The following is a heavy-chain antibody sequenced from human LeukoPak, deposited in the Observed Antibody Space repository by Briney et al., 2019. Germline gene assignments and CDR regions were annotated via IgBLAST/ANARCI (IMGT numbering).Heavy chain of an antibody. CDR3: ARLNLGYSGYDIDY. D-gene: IGHD5-12*01. CDR1: GGTFSSYA. V-gene: IGHV1-69*04. CDR2: IIPILGIA. J-gene: IGHJ4*02. Sequence: ASVKVSCKASGGTFSSYAISWVRQAPGQGLAWMGRIIPILGIANYAQKFQGRVTITADKSTSTAYMELSSLRSEDTAVYYCARLNLGYSGYDIDYWGQGTLVTVSS.